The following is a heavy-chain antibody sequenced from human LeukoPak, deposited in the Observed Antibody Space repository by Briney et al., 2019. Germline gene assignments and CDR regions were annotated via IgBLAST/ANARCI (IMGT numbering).Heavy chain of an antibody. D-gene: IGHD3-10*01. V-gene: IGHV1-8*03. CDR1: GYTFTSYD. CDR2: MNPNSGNT. CDR3: AADGSGERDGDGYGMGV. Sequence: ASVKVSCKASGYTFTSYDINWVRQATGQGLEWMGWMNPNSGNTGYAQKFQERVTITRDMSTSTAYMELSSLRSEDTAVYYCAADGSGERDGDGYGMGVWGQGTTVTVSS. J-gene: IGHJ6*02.